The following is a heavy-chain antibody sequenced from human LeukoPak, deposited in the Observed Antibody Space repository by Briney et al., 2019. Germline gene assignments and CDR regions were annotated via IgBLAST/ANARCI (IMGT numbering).Heavy chain of an antibody. D-gene: IGHD3-22*01. CDR2: IYTSGST. V-gene: IGHV4-4*07. Sequence: SETLSLTCTVSGGSISSYYWSWIRQPAGKGLEWIGRIYTSGSTNYNPSLKSRVTMSVDTSKNQFSLKLSSVTAADTAVYYCARYYYDSSGYWGLVAFDIWGQGTMVTVSS. J-gene: IGHJ3*02. CDR3: ARYYYDSSGYWGLVAFDI. CDR1: GGSISSYY.